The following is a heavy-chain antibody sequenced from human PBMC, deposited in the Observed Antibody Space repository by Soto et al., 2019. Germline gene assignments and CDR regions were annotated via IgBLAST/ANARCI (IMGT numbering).Heavy chain of an antibody. CDR2: ISTDHRDI. V-gene: IGHV1-18*01. Sequence: QVQLIQSGAEVKKPGDSVKVSCKASGYTFTSYGISWVRQAPGQGLEWMGWISTDHRDIGYAQKFQGRVTITTDTSTSTAYMEVRSLRSDDTAVYYSARDLVYIREYWGQGTLVTVSS. CDR3: ARDLVYIREY. CDR1: GYTFTSYG. J-gene: IGHJ4*02. D-gene: IGHD4-4*01.